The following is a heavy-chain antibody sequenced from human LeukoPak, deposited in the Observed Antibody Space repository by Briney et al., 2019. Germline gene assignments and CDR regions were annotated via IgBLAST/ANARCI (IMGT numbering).Heavy chain of an antibody. V-gene: IGHV4-30-2*01. CDR2: IYHSGST. Sequence: ESGPGLVKPSETLSLTCTVSGGSISSGGYCWSWIRQPPGKGLEWIGYIYHSGSTYYNPSLKSRVTISVDRSKNQFSLKLSSVTAADTAVYYCARDFGYYDILTGYPSPGYWGQGTLVTVSS. D-gene: IGHD3-9*01. CDR3: ARDFGYYDILTGYPSPGY. J-gene: IGHJ4*02. CDR1: GGSISSGGYC.